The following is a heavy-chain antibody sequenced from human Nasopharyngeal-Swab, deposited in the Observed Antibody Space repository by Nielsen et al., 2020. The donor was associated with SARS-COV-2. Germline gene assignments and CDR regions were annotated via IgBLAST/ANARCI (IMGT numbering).Heavy chain of an antibody. V-gene: IGHV5-51*01. CDR2: IYSGDSDT. D-gene: IGHD2-2*01. J-gene: IGHJ4*02. CDR3: ARQGDIVVVPAASALDY. Sequence: VRQMPGKGLGWMGIIYSGDSDTRYSPSFQGQVTISADKSISTAYLQWSSLKASDTAMYYCARQGDIVVVPAASALDYWGQGTLVTVS.